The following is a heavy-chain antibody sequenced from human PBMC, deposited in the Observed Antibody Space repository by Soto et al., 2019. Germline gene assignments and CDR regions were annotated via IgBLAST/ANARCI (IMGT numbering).Heavy chain of an antibody. CDR1: GFTFSNFS. D-gene: IGHD2-2*02. CDR2: ISSRSDI. J-gene: IGHJ6*02. V-gene: IGHV3-21*01. CDR3: AREYTAWPLAYGSDV. Sequence: PVGSLRLSCVGSGFTFSNFSINWVRQAPGKGLEWVSSISSRSDIYYADSLKGRFTISRDNAKNSVSLQMNSLRAEDTAVYYCAREYTAWPLAYGSDVWGQGTTVTVSS.